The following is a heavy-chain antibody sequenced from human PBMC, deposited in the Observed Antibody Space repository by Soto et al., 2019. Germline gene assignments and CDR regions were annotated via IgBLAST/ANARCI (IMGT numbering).Heavy chain of an antibody. CDR3: ARERYDYVWGSYRYGYYYYGMDV. CDR2: INPNSGGT. V-gene: IGHV1-2*04. J-gene: IGHJ6*02. D-gene: IGHD3-16*02. Sequence: ASVKVSCKASGYTFTGYYMHWVRQAPGQGLEWMGWINPNSGGTNYAQKFQGWVTMTRDTSISIAYMELSRLRSDDTAVYYCARERYDYVWGSYRYGYYYYGMDVWGQGTTVTVSS. CDR1: GYTFTGYY.